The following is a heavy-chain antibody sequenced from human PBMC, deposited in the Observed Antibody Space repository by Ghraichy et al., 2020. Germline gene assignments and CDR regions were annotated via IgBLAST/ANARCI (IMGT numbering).Heavy chain of an antibody. Sequence: GGSLRLSCTASGFPFSNYVMNWVRQSPGMGLEWVSGIVGSGANTYYADSVMGRFTISRDNSKNTLYLQMNSLRADDTAVYYCVKDPPTTVTTTDYWGQGNLVTVSP. CDR1: GFPFSNYV. CDR3: VKDPPTTVTTTDY. D-gene: IGHD4-17*01. CDR2: IVGSGANT. J-gene: IGHJ4*02. V-gene: IGHV3-23*01.